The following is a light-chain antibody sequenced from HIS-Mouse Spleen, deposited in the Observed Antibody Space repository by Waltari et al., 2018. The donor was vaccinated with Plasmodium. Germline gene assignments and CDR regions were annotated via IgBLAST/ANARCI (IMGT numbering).Light chain of an antibody. J-gene: IGKJ1*01. V-gene: IGKV1-39*01. CDR1: QSISSY. CDR3: QQSYSTPWT. CDR2: AAS. Sequence: DIQVIESPSSLSPSVGDRVTIICRASQSISSYLNWYQQKPGKAPKLLIYAASSLQSGVPSRFSGSGSGTDFTLTISSLQPEDFATYYCQQSYSTPWTFGQGTKVEIK.